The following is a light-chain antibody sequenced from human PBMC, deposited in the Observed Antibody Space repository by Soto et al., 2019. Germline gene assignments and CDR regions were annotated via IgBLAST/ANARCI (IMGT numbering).Light chain of an antibody. J-gene: IGKJ4*01. CDR2: GVS. CDR3: QQYGSSRVT. Sequence: EIVLTPSPATLSLSPGERATLSCRASQSIGLAIAWYQHKPGQAPRLLIYGVSSRATGVPDRFSGSGSGTDFTLTISRLEPEDFAVYYCQQYGSSRVTFGGGTKVDI. CDR1: QSIGLA. V-gene: IGKV3-20*01.